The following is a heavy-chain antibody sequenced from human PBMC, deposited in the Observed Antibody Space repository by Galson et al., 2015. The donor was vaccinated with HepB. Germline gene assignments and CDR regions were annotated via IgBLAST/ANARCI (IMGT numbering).Heavy chain of an antibody. CDR1: GYTFTSYA. Sequence: SVKVSCKASGYTFTSYAMNWVRQAPGQGLEWMGWINTSTGNPTYAQGFTGRFVFSLDTSVSTSYLQISSLKDEDTAVYYCARDGSGSYRYGMDVWGQGTTVTVSS. D-gene: IGHD1-26*01. J-gene: IGHJ6*02. CDR2: INTSTGNP. V-gene: IGHV7-4-1*02. CDR3: ARDGSGSYRYGMDV.